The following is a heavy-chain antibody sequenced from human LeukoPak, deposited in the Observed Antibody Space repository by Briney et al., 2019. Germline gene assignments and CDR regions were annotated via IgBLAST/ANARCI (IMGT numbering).Heavy chain of an antibody. J-gene: IGHJ4*02. D-gene: IGHD6-19*01. CDR2: ISYDGSNK. CDR1: GFTFSSYA. Sequence: GGSLRLSCAASGFTFSSYAMHWVRQAPGKGLEWVAVISYDGSNKYYADSVKGRFTISRDNSKNTLYLQMNSLRAEDTAVYYCAKVRIAVVEPADFDYWGQGTLVTVSS. CDR3: AKVRIAVVEPADFDY. V-gene: IGHV3-30*04.